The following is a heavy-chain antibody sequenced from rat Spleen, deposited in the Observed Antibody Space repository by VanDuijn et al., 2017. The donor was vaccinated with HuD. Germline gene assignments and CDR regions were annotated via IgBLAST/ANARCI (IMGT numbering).Heavy chain of an antibody. Sequence: EVQLVESGGGLVQPGRSMSLSCAASGFIFSNYYMVWVRQAPTKGLEWVASISYDGSTTYYRDSVKGRFTISRDNAESTLYLQMDSLRSEATATYYCTRGYVMDAWGQGASVTVSS. CDR2: ISYDGSTT. V-gene: IGHV5-25*01. CDR3: TRGYVMDA. CDR1: GFIFSNYY. J-gene: IGHJ4*01.